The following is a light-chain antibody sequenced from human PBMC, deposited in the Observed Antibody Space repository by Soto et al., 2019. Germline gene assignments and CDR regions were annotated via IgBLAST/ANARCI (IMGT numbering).Light chain of an antibody. Sequence: EIVLTQSPATLSLSPGERATLSCRASQSVSSYLAWYQQKPGQAPRLLIYDASNRATGIPARFSGRGSGTDFTLTISSLEPEDFAVYYCQQRSSWPRALTFGGGTKVDIK. CDR1: QSVSSY. V-gene: IGKV3-11*01. J-gene: IGKJ4*01. CDR3: QQRSSWPRALT. CDR2: DAS.